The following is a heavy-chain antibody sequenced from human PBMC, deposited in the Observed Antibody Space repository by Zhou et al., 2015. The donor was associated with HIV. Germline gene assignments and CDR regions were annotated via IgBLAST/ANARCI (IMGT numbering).Heavy chain of an antibody. CDR1: GFTFDDYT. Sequence: EVQLVESGGGLVQPGRSLRLSCIASGFTFDDYTMHWVRQSPGKGLEWVSCVSRNSDKIGYADSVKGRFTISRDSAKNSVYLQVNSLRLEDTAVYYCVKDIKRLTATWWGDAFDMWGHGTVVTVSS. J-gene: IGHJ3*02. CDR3: VKDIKRLTATWWGDAFDM. D-gene: IGHD2-15*01. CDR2: VSRNSDKI. V-gene: IGHV3-9*01.